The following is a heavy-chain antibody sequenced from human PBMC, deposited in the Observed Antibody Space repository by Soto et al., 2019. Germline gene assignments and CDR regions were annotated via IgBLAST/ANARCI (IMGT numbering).Heavy chain of an antibody. J-gene: IGHJ6*02. CDR2: IYTAGHT. CDR3: AIFREPGRSTVFGVVVPGGYAMDV. Sequence: EVQLVETGGGLIQPGGSRRLSCVASGFSVRTNYMTWVRQAPGKGLEWVSVIYTAGHTNYANSVKGRFTVSRDTSQNTVYLQMNSLRPDDTAVYYCAIFREPGRSTVFGVVVPGGYAMDVWGQGTTVTVS. CDR1: GFSVRTNY. V-gene: IGHV3-53*02. D-gene: IGHD3-3*01.